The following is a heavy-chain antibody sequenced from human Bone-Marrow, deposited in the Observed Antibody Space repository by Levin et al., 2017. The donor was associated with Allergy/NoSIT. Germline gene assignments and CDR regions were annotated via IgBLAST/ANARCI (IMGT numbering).Heavy chain of an antibody. CDR1: GFTFSDHY. J-gene: IGHJ6*03. CDR3: ARGGLVVVPAATWHYYYMDV. Sequence: GESLKISCAASGFTFSDHYMDWVRQAPGKGLEWVGRTRNKANSYTTEYAASVKGRFTISRDDSKNSLYLQMNSLKTEDTAVYYCARGGLVVVPAATWHYYYMDVWGKGTTVTVSS. V-gene: IGHV3-72*01. D-gene: IGHD2-2*01. CDR2: TRNKANSYTT.